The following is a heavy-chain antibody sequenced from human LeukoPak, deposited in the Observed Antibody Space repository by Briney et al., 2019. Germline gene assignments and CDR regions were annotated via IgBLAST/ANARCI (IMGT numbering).Heavy chain of an antibody. V-gene: IGHV3-7*03. CDR1: GFTFSSYW. Sequence: GGSLRLSCAASGFTFSSYWMSWVRQAPGKGLEWVANIKQDGSENYYVDSVKGGFTISRDNAKNSLYLQMNSLRAEDTALYYCARDEEGGSYPLDYWGQGTLVTVSS. D-gene: IGHD1-26*01. CDR3: ARDEEGGSYPLDY. CDR2: IKQDGSEN. J-gene: IGHJ4*02.